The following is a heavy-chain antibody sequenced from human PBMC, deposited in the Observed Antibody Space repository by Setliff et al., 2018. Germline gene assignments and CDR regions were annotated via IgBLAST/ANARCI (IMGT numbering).Heavy chain of an antibody. CDR1: GGSFSGYY. CDR3: ARVSYDGSFSYNYYMDV. Sequence: PSETLSLTCAVYGGSFSGYYWSWIRQPPGKGLEWIGEINHSGNTNYNPSLKSRVSISVDTSNNQFYLNLYSVTAAGTAVYYCARVSYDGSFSYNYYMDVWGKGTTVTVSS. CDR2: INHSGNT. D-gene: IGHD3-3*01. V-gene: IGHV4-34*01. J-gene: IGHJ6*03.